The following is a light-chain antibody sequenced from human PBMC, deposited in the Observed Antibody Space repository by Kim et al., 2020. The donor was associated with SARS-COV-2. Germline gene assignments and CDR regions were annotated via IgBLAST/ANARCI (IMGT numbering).Light chain of an antibody. Sequence: APIKCKSSQSVLYRSNNRNNLAGYQQKPGQPPKLLIYGASIRESGVPDRFSGSGSGTDFTLTISSLQAEDVAIYYCQQYQSTPRTFGQGTKVDIK. CDR2: GAS. J-gene: IGKJ1*01. CDR1: QSVLYRSNNRNN. CDR3: QQYQSTPRT. V-gene: IGKV4-1*01.